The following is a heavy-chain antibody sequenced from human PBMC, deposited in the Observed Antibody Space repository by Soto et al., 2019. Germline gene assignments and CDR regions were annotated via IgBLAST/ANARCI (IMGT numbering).Heavy chain of an antibody. Sequence: QVQLVQSGAEVREPGASVKVSCKASVYSFTSLEINWVRQTAGQGLEWMGWMQPSTGSTGYAQKFQGRVTMTRDTSINTAYMELTTLTADDTAFYYCARGVSAGVDYWGQGTLVTVSS. CDR3: ARGVSAGVDY. CDR2: MQPSTGST. D-gene: IGHD1-26*01. J-gene: IGHJ4*02. V-gene: IGHV1-8*01. CDR1: VYSFTSLE.